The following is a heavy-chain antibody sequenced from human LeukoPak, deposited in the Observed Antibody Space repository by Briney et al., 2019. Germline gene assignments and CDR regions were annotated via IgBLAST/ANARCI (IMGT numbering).Heavy chain of an antibody. J-gene: IGHJ4*02. V-gene: IGHV3-49*04. CDR3: SRGSIENGSGWYIDY. CDR1: GFTFGDFA. D-gene: IGHD6-19*01. Sequence: PGRSLRLSCTTSGFTFGDFAVAWVRQAPGKGLEWVGFDRNRAYGGATEYAASAKGRFTISRDDFRNIAYLQMDGLKTDDTAVYHCSRGSIENGSGWYIDYWGQGTLVTVSS. CDR2: DRNRAYGGAT.